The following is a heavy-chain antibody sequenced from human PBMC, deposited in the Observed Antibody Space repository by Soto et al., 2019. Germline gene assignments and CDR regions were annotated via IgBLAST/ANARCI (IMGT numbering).Heavy chain of an antibody. Sequence: GGSLRLSCAASGFTFSSYWMSWVRQAPGKGLEWVANIKQDGSEKYYVDSVKGRFTISRDNAKNSLYLQMNSLRAEDTAVYYCARGGDRGVTGLRYAFDIWGQGTMVTVSS. CDR2: IKQDGSEK. D-gene: IGHD3-10*01. J-gene: IGHJ3*02. V-gene: IGHV3-7*03. CDR1: GFTFSSYW. CDR3: ARGGDRGVTGLRYAFDI.